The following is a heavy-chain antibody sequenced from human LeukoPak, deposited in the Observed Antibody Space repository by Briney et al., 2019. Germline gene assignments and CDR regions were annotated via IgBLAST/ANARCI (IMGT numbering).Heavy chain of an antibody. Sequence: GESLKISCKASGYSFTFTKNWIGWVRQVPGKGLEWMWIIYHVDSDTRYNPSFQGQVTISVDKSISTTYLQWSSLKASDPAIYYCARHLATVTASRQYYYYGMDVWGQGTTVTVSS. CDR1: GYSFTFTKNW. D-gene: IGHD4-17*01. CDR3: ARHLATVTASRQYYYYGMDV. V-gene: IGHV5-51*01. J-gene: IGHJ6*02. CDR2: IYHVDSDT.